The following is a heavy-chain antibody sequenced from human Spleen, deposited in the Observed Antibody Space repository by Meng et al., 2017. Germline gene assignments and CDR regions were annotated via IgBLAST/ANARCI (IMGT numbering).Heavy chain of an antibody. Sequence: GESLKISCAASGFTFSSYGMHWVRQAPGKGLEWVAVIWYDGSNKYYADSVKGRFTISRDNSKNTLYLQMNSLRAEDTAVYYCARVDSSSWYRGTIDLAFDIWGQGTMVTVSS. D-gene: IGHD6-13*01. CDR3: ARVDSSSWYRGTIDLAFDI. CDR1: GFTFSSYG. J-gene: IGHJ3*02. CDR2: IWYDGSNK. V-gene: IGHV3-33*01.